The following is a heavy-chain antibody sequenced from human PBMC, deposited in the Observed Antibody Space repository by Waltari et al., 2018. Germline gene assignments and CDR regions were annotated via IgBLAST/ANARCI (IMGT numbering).Heavy chain of an antibody. V-gene: IGHV4-39*01. J-gene: IGHJ3*02. Sequence: QMQLQESGPGLVKPSEPLSLTCTVSGGPISSRTYYWGWIRQPPGKGLEWIGNIYYSGSTYYKPSLKSRLTISVDTSKNQFSLNLRSVTAADTAVYYCARLPISLGVGSVFDIWGQGTMVTVSS. D-gene: IGHD2-15*01. CDR2: IYYSGST. CDR1: GGPISSRTYY. CDR3: ARLPISLGVGSVFDI.